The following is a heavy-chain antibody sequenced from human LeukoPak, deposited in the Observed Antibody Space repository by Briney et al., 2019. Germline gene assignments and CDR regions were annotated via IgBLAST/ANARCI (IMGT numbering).Heavy chain of an antibody. Sequence: GGSLRLSCAASGFTFRDYYMSWIRQAPGKGLEWVSYISSSGSTIYYTDSVKGRLTISRDNAKNSLYLQMNSLTAEDTAVYYCARDYGSGWYVDYWGQGTLVTVSS. V-gene: IGHV3-11*04. J-gene: IGHJ4*02. CDR3: ARDYGSGWYVDY. CDR1: GFTFRDYY. CDR2: ISSSGSTI. D-gene: IGHD6-19*01.